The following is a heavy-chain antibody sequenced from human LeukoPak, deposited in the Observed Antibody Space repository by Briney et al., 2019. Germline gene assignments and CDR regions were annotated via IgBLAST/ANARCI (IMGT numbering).Heavy chain of an antibody. Sequence: GGSLRLSCAASGFTFNNTWMSWVRQAPGKGLEWVGRIKSNTDGATTDYAAPVKGRFNISRDDSRNTLYLQMNSLKTEDTAVYYCATGGGVDYWGQGTLVTVSS. V-gene: IGHV3-15*01. CDR1: GFTFNNTW. J-gene: IGHJ4*02. D-gene: IGHD3-16*01. CDR2: IKSNTDGATT. CDR3: ATGGGVDY.